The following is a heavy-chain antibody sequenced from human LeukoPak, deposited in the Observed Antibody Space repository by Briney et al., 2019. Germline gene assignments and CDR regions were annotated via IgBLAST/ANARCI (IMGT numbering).Heavy chain of an antibody. CDR2: INSDGSKR. Sequence: PGGSLRLSCAASGFTFSRYWMHWVRHAPGKGLVWVSNINSDGSKRKHADSVKGPFTICRDNAKNTLYLQMNSLRAEDTAVYYCVRDDGSYSLDYWGQGTLVTVSS. V-gene: IGHV3-74*01. J-gene: IGHJ4*02. CDR3: VRDDGSYSLDY. D-gene: IGHD1-26*01. CDR1: GFTFSRYW.